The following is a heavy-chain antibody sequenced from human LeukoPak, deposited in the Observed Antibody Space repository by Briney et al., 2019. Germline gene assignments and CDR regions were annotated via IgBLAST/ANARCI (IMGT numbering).Heavy chain of an antibody. Sequence: GGSLRLSCAASGFTFSNYAMSWVRQAPGKGLERVSVISGSGGTTYYADSVKGRFTISRDNSKNTLYLQMNSLRAEDTAVYYCAKCRVLRSLPPDYWGQGTLVTVSS. CDR2: ISGSGGTT. CDR3: AKCRVLRSLPPDY. J-gene: IGHJ4*02. D-gene: IGHD3-3*01. CDR1: GFTFSNYA. V-gene: IGHV3-23*01.